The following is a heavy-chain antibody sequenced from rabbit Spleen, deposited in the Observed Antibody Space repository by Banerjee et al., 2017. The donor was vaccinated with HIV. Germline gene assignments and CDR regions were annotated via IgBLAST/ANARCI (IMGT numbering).Heavy chain of an antibody. V-gene: IGHV1S40*01. CDR1: GISISSNYY. CDR3: ARIYSADDGLNL. Sequence: QSLEESGGGLVQPEGSLTLTCTTSGISISSNYYMCWVRQAPGKGLEWIACIGIGSSSTYYANWAKGRFTISKSSSTTVTLQMTSLTVADTATYFCARIYSADDGLNLWGPGTLVTVS. CDR2: IGIGSSST. J-gene: IGHJ4*01. D-gene: IGHD7-1*01.